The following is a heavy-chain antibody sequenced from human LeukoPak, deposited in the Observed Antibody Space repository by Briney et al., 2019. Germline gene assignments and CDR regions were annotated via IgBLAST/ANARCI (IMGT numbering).Heavy chain of an antibody. CDR2: IYYSGNS. CDR1: GVSLSSGGYY. V-gene: IGHV4-31*03. CDR3: ARAQSDLQFFDF. J-gene: IGHJ4*02. D-gene: IGHD3/OR15-3a*01. Sequence: PSETLSLTCTVSGVSLSSGGYYWSWIRHLPGKGLEWIGYIYYSGNSYSNPSLKNRLTISVATSKNQFFLKVNSVTAAGTAVYYCARAQSDLQFFDFWGQGTLVTVSS.